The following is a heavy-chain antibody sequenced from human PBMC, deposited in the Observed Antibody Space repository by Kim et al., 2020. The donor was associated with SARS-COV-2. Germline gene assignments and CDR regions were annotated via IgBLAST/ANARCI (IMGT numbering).Heavy chain of an antibody. CDR1: GGSISSYY. J-gene: IGHJ5*02. Sequence: SETLSLTCTVSGGSISSYYWSWIRQPPGKGLEWIGYIYYSGSTNYNPSLKSRVTISVDTSKNQFSLKLSSVTAADTAVYYCARVLKPVAVAGAGWFDPWGQGTLVTVSS. CDR2: IYYSGST. D-gene: IGHD6-19*01. V-gene: IGHV4-59*01. CDR3: ARVLKPVAVAGAGWFDP.